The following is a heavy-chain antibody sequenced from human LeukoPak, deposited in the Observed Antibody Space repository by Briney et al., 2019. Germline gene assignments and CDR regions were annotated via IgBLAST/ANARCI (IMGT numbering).Heavy chain of an antibody. CDR3: ARVDDSSGSLDY. D-gene: IGHD3-22*01. V-gene: IGHV3-53*04. CDR2: IYSGGST. Sequence: SGGSLRLSCAASGFTVSSNYMSWVRQAPGKGLEWVSVIYSGGSTYYADSVKGRFTISRHFSTNTVYLQMNSLRVEDTAVYYCARVDDSSGSLDYWGQGTLVTVSS. CDR1: GFTVSSNY. J-gene: IGHJ4*02.